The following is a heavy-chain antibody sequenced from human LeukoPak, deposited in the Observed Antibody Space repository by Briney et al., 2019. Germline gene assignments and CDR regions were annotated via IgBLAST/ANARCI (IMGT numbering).Heavy chain of an antibody. J-gene: IGHJ6*03. D-gene: IGHD3-10*01. CDR1: GFTFSSYA. CDR3: AKNGGGYYYGSGRYYMDV. Sequence: GGSLRLSCAASGFTFSSYAMSWVRQAPGKGLEWVSTISGSGGNTDYADSVKGRFTINRDNSKNTLYLQMNSLRAEDTAVYYCAKNGGGYYYGSGRYYMDVWGKGTTVNVSS. CDR2: ISGSGGNT. V-gene: IGHV3-23*01.